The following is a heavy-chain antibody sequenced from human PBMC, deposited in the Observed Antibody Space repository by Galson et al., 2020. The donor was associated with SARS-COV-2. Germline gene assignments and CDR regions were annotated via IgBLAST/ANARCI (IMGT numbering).Heavy chain of an antibody. CDR3: ARQGAYGSGSYRVGYYYYGMDV. CDR1: GFTFSSYA. J-gene: IGHJ6*02. Sequence: CAASGFTFSSYAMSWVRQAPGKGLEWVSGISGSGDSTYYADSVKGRFTISRDNSKNTLYLQMNSLRAEDTAVYYCARQGAYGSGSYRVGYYYYGMDVWGQGTTVTVSS. D-gene: IGHD3-10*01. CDR2: ISGSGDST. V-gene: IGHV3-23*01.